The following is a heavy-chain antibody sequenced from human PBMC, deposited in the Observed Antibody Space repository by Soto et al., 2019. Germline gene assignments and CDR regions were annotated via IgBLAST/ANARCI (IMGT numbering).Heavy chain of an antibody. CDR3: ARGVGYSSGPFDP. CDR2: IYYSGST. J-gene: IGHJ5*02. CDR1: GGSISSSSYY. V-gene: IGHV4-39*01. Sequence: SETLSLTCTVSGGSISSSSYYWGWIRQPPGKGLEWIGGIYYSGSTYYNPSLKSRVTISVDTSKNQFSLKLSSVTAADTAVYYCARGVGYSSGPFDPWGQGTLVTVSS. D-gene: IGHD3-22*01.